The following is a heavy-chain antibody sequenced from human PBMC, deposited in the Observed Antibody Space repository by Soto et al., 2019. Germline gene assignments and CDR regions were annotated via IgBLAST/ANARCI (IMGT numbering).Heavy chain of an antibody. CDR2: IYYSGST. CDR3: ARSGAYSGNGQTYYYYGMTS. CDR1: GGSISSGDYY. J-gene: IGHJ6*02. Sequence: PSETLSLTCTVSGGSISSGDYYWSWIRQPPGKGLEWIGYIYYSGSTYYNPSLKSRVTITVDTSKIQFSLKLSSVTAADTAVYYCARSGAYSGNGQTYYYYGMTSGAKGPRSPSP. D-gene: IGHD5-12*01. V-gene: IGHV4-30-4*01.